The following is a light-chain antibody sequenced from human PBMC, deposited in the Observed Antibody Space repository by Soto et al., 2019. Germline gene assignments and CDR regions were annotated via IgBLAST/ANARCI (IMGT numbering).Light chain of an antibody. V-gene: IGKV3-11*01. CDR1: QSVSSY. CDR3: QQRSNWRLT. CDR2: DAS. J-gene: IGKJ4*01. Sequence: EIVLTQSPATLSLSPEERATLSCRASQSVSSYLAWYQQKPGQAPRLLIYDASNRATGIPARFSGSASGTDFTLTISRLEPEDFAIYYCQQRSNWRLTFGGGTKVEIK.